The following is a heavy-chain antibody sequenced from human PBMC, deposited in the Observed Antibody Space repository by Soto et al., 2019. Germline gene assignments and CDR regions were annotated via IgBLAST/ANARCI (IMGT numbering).Heavy chain of an antibody. CDR3: ARVGVAGLYYFDY. Sequence: GGSLRLSCVASGFTFDNYDMTWVRQAPGRGLQWVAVIRNGGSNKYYADSVKGRFTISRDNSKNTLYLQMNSLRAEDTAVYYCARVGVAGLYYFDYWGQGTLVTVSS. D-gene: IGHD6-19*01. CDR1: GFTFDNYD. CDR2: IRNGGSNK. J-gene: IGHJ4*02. V-gene: IGHV3-33*08.